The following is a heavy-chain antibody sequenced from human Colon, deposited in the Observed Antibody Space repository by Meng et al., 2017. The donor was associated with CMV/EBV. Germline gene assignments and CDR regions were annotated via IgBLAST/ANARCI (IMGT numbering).Heavy chain of an antibody. CDR1: GFTFSSYS. V-gene: IGHV3-21*04. Sequence: GGSLRLSCAASGFTFSSYSMNWVRQAPGKGLEWVSSISSSSSYIYYADSVKGRFTISRDNAKNSLYLQMNSLRAEDTAVYYCARMGLDYYYYGMDVWGQGTTVTVSS. D-gene: IGHD5-24*01. CDR3: ARMGLDYYYYGMDV. J-gene: IGHJ6*02. CDR2: ISSSSSYI.